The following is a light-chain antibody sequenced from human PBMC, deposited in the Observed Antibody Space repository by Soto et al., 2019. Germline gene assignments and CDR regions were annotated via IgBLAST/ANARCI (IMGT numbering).Light chain of an antibody. CDR3: SSYAGSNNFV. CDR1: SSDVGGYNY. J-gene: IGLJ1*01. CDR2: EVS. V-gene: IGLV2-8*01. Sequence: QSALTQPPSASGSPGQSVTISCTGTSSDVGGYNYVSWYQQHPGNAPRLMIYEVSKRPSGVPDRFSGSKSGNTASLTVAGLQAEDEADYCCSSYAGSNNFVFGTGTKVTVL.